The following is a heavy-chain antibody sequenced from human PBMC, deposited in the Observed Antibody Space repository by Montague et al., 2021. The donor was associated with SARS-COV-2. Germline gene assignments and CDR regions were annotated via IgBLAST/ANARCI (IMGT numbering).Heavy chain of an antibody. CDR2: IFRSGDS. Sequence: SETLSLTCTVSGDSISNSNWWTWVRHSPGRVLERVGEIFRSGDSNYNPSLKSLVTMLVDMSRNQFSLSLSNVTAADTAIYYCVRGGTMTVVVFDYWGQGTLVTVSS. V-gene: IGHV4-4*02. D-gene: IGHD3-22*01. CDR3: VRGGTMTVVVFDY. CDR1: GDSISNSNW. J-gene: IGHJ4*02.